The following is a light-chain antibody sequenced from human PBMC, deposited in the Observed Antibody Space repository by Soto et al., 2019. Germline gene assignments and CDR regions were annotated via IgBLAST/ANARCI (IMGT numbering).Light chain of an antibody. Sequence: TRWRATGSVCLGERVSVSFRASQTLHSFLNWYQQRPGQAPRPLIYDGSKRAAGVPDRISGDGSGTDYTLTISSLEPEDFAVYYCQQRTRWPMAFGQGTRLEIK. CDR2: DGS. J-gene: IGKJ5*01. CDR3: QQRTRWPMA. V-gene: IGKV3-11*01. CDR1: QTLHSF.